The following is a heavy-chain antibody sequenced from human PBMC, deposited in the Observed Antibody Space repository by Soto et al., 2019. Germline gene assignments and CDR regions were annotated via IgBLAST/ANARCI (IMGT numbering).Heavy chain of an antibody. CDR1: GGSISSYY. D-gene: IGHD5-12*01. CDR3: AYGYSGYDYLY. Sequence: PSETLSLTCTVSGGSISSYYWSWIRQPPGKGLEWIGYIYYSGSTNYNPSLKSRVTISVDTSKNQFSPKLSSVTAADTAVYYCAYGYSGYDYLYWGQGTLVTVSS. J-gene: IGHJ4*02. V-gene: IGHV4-59*01. CDR2: IYYSGST.